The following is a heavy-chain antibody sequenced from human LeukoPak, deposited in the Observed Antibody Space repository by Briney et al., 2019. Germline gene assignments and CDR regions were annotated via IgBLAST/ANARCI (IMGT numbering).Heavy chain of an antibody. CDR1: GFTFDDYA. CDR3: AKDIYPDIAVAGD. D-gene: IGHD6-19*01. Sequence: GGSLRLSCAASGFTFDDYAMHWVRQAPGKGLEWVSGISWNSGSIGYADSLKGRFTISRDNAKNSLYLRMNSLRAEDMALYYCAKDIYPDIAVAGDWGQGTQVTVSS. J-gene: IGHJ4*02. V-gene: IGHV3-9*03. CDR2: ISWNSGSI.